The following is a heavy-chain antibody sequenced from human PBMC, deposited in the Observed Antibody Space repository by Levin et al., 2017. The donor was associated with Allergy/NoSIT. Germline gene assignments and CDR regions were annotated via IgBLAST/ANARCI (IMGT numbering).Heavy chain of an antibody. J-gene: IGHJ2*01. CDR2: ISDSSSRI. CDR1: GFMFSRHS. V-gene: IGHV3-48*04. Sequence: GESLKISCEASGFMFSRHSMNWVRQAPGKGPEWVSYISDSSSRIHYADSVKGRFTVSRDNAKNSLYLQLDSLRVEDTAVYYCARDEVAAIGDNGEDDWYFDVWGRGTLVTVSS. CDR3: ARDEVAAIGDNGEDDWYFDV. D-gene: IGHD3-10*01.